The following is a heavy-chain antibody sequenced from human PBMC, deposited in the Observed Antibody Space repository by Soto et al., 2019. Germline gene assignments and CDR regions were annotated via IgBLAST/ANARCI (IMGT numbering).Heavy chain of an antibody. CDR1: GGSISSYY. Sequence: XETLSLTCTVSGGSISSYYWSWIRQPAGKGLEWIGRIYTSGSTNYNPSLKSRVTMSVDTSKNQFSLKLSSVTAADTAVYYCAGMLLRYFDWLDGMDVWGQGTTVTVSS. CDR2: IYTSGST. J-gene: IGHJ6*02. CDR3: AGMLLRYFDWLDGMDV. D-gene: IGHD3-9*01. V-gene: IGHV4-4*07.